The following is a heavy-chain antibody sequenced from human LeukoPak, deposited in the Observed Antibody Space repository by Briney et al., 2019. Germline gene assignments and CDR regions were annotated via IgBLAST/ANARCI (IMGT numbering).Heavy chain of an antibody. V-gene: IGHV3-53*01. CDR1: GFTVSSNY. J-gene: IGHJ4*02. CDR3: ARDNAAAGTFDY. D-gene: IGHD6-13*01. Sequence: GGSLRLSCAASGFTVSSNYMSWVRQAPGKGLEWVSVIYSGGSTYYADSVKGRFTISRDNSKNTLYLQMNSLRAEDTAVYYCARDNAAAGTFDYWGQGTLVTVSS. CDR2: IYSGGST.